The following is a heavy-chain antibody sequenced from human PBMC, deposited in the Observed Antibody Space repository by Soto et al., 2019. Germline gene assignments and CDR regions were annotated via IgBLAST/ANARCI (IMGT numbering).Heavy chain of an antibody. J-gene: IGHJ4*02. CDR2: ISAYNGNT. CDR1: GYTFTSYG. V-gene: IGHV1-18*01. Sequence: ASVKVSCKASGYTFTSYGISWVRQAPGQGLEWVGWISAYNGNTNYAQKLQGRVTMTTDTSASTAYMELRSLRSDDTAVYYCARKVYSSGPRRLDYWGQGTLVTVSS. D-gene: IGHD6-19*01. CDR3: ARKVYSSGPRRLDY.